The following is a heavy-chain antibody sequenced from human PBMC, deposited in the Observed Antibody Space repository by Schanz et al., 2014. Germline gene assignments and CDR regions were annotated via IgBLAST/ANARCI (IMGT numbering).Heavy chain of an antibody. CDR3: AKGRFGELSAFDI. V-gene: IGHV3-30*18. D-gene: IGHD3-10*01. CDR2: VSSDGNND. J-gene: IGHJ3*02. CDR1: GFTFSNYW. Sequence: VQLVESGGGLVQPGGSLRLSCVASGFTFSNYWMTWVRQAPGKGLEWVALVSSDGNNDYYTDSVKGRFTISRDNSKNALYLQRNTLRAEDTAVYYCAKGRFGELSAFDIWGQGTMVTVSS.